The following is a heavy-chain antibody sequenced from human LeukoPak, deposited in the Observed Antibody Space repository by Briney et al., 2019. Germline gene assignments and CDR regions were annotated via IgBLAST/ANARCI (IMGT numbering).Heavy chain of an antibody. Sequence: GGSLRLSCAASGFTFSRSAMNWVRQAPGKGLQWVSSFSASGGTTYYADSVKGRFTISRDNSKNTLSVQMNSLRAEGTAVYYCAKANYSGSYYFDSWGQGTLVTVSS. V-gene: IGHV3-23*01. CDR2: FSASGGTT. J-gene: IGHJ4*02. CDR1: GFTFSRSA. D-gene: IGHD1-26*01. CDR3: AKANYSGSYYFDS.